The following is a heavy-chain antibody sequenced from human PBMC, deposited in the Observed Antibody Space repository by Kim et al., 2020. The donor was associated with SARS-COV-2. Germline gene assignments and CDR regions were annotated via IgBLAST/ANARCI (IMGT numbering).Heavy chain of an antibody. CDR3: ARHDDYGDYVWFDP. CDR1: GGSISSSGYY. Sequence: ETLSLTCTVSGGSISSSGYYWGWIRQPPGKGLEWIGSIYYSGSTYYCPSLKSRVTISVDTSKNQFSLKLSSVTAADTAVYYCARHDDYGDYVWFDPWGQGTLVTVSS. CDR2: IYYSGST. J-gene: IGHJ5*02. D-gene: IGHD4-17*01. V-gene: IGHV4-39*01.